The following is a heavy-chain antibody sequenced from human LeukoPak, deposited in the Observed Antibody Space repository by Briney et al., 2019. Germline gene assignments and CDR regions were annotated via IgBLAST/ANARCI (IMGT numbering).Heavy chain of an antibody. CDR3: ARVGSRVYYYDSSGYPDAFDI. D-gene: IGHD3-22*01. Sequence: ASVKVSCKASGYTFTSYYMHWVRQAPGQGLEWMGIINHSGVSTSYAQKFQGRVTMTRDTPTSTVYMELSSLRSEDTAVYYCARVGSRVYYYDSSGYPDAFDIWGQGTMVTVSS. J-gene: IGHJ3*02. CDR1: GYTFTSYY. V-gene: IGHV1-46*01. CDR2: INHSGVST.